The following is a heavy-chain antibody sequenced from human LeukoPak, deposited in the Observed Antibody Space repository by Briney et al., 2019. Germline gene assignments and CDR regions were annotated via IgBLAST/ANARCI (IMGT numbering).Heavy chain of an antibody. CDR2: ISYDGSNK. CDR1: GFTFSSYG. V-gene: IGHV3-30*03. CDR3: ARVRNSVGDY. J-gene: IGHJ4*02. D-gene: IGHD1-1*01. Sequence: PGGSLRLSCAASGFTFSSYGMHWVRQAPGKGLEWVAVISYDGSNKYYADSVKGRFTISRDNAKNTLHLQMNSLRAEDTAVYYCARVRNSVGDYWGQGTLVTVSS.